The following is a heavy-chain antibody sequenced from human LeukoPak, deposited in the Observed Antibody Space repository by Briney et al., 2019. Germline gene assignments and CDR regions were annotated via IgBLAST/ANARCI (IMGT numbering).Heavy chain of an antibody. D-gene: IGHD1-26*01. V-gene: IGHV3-23*01. CDR2: IRYGADST. J-gene: IGHJ4*02. Sequence: GGSLRLSCAASGFTFTDYAMTWVRQAPGKGLEWVSTIRYGADSTYYADSVKGRFTISRDNSKNTLYLQMNSLRAEDTAVYYCSYSGSYKYFDYWGQGTLVTVSS. CDR3: SYSGSYKYFDY. CDR1: GFTFTDYA.